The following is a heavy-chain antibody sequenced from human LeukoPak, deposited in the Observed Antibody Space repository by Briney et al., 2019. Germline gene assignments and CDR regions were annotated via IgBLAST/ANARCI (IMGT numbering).Heavy chain of an antibody. CDR2: ITGSSSSI. V-gene: IGHV3-48*02. J-gene: IGHJ4*02. CDR1: GFTFSSYS. D-gene: IGHD6-19*01. CDR3: ARARSGLYMDY. Sequence: AGSLPLSCAASGFTFSSYSINWVRQAPGKGLEWVSFITGSSSSIFYADSVKGRFTISRDNAKNLVYLQMNSLRDDDTAVYYCARARSGLYMDYWDQGTIVTVTS.